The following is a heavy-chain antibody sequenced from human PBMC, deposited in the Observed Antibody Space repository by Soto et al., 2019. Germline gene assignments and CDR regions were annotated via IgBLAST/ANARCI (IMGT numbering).Heavy chain of an antibody. CDR1: GGSFTSNNW. V-gene: IGHV4-4*02. J-gene: IGHJ4*02. CDR2: IYRTGST. Sequence: SETMSLTCAVSGGSFTSNNWWTWVRQPPGQGLEWIGEIYRTGSTNYNPSLKSRVTISLDKSENQFSLKVTSLTAADTAVYYCARRDTGTTVDYWGQGSLDTV. CDR3: ARRDTGTTVDY. D-gene: IGHD1-7*01.